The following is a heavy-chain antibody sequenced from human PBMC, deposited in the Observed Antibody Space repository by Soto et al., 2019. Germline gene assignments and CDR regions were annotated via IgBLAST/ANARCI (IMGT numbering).Heavy chain of an antibody. Sequence: PGGSLRLSCAASGFTFSSYGMHWVRQAPGKGLEWVAVISYDGSNKYYADSVKGRFTISRDNSKNTLYLQMNSLRAEDTAVYYCAKVGAPSSSGYYYYGMDVWGQGTTVTVSS. D-gene: IGHD6-6*01. J-gene: IGHJ6*02. V-gene: IGHV3-30*18. CDR2: ISYDGSNK. CDR1: GFTFSSYG. CDR3: AKVGAPSSSGYYYYGMDV.